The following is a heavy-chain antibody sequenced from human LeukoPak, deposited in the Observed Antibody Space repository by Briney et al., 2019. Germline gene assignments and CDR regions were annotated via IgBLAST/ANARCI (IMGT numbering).Heavy chain of an antibody. CDR3: AKTIEGWFDP. CDR2: INWNGGST. D-gene: IGHD1-14*01. Sequence: GGSLRLSCAASGFTFDDYGMSWVRQAPGKGLEWVSGINWNGGSTGYADSVKGRFTISRDNSKNTLDLQMNSLRAEDTAVYYCAKTIEGWFDPWGQGTLVTVSS. CDR1: GFTFDDYG. V-gene: IGHV3-20*04. J-gene: IGHJ5*02.